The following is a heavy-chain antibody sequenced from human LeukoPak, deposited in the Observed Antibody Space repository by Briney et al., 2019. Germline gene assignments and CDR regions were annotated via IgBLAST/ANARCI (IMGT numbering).Heavy chain of an antibody. V-gene: IGHV3-15*01. CDR3: TTRLRYFDWLPSRDY. D-gene: IGHD3-9*01. Sequence: PGGSLRLSCAASGFTFSNAWTSWVRQAPGKGLEWVGRIKSKTDGGTTDYAAPVKGRFTISRDDSKNTLYLQMNSLKTEDTAVYYCTTRLRYFDWLPSRDYWGQGTLVTVSS. CDR1: GFTFSNAW. CDR2: IKSKTDGGTT. J-gene: IGHJ4*02.